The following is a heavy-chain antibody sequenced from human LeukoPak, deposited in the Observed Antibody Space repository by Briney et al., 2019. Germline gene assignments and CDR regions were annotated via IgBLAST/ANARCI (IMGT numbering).Heavy chain of an antibody. CDR3: VKDEYRGSQNYGRLDY. Sequence: GGSLRLSCAASGFPFSSYAMSWVRPAPGKGLEWVSAISGSGGRTYQPDSVKGRFTISRDNSKNTLYLQMNSLRVEDTAVYHCVKDEYRGSQNYGRLDYWGQGTLVTVSS. J-gene: IGHJ4*02. V-gene: IGHV3-23*01. D-gene: IGHD1-26*01. CDR2: ISGSGGRT. CDR1: GFPFSSYA.